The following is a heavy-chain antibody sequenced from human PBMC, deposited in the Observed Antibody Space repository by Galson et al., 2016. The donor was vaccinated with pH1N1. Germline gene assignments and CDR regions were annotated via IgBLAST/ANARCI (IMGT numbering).Heavy chain of an antibody. CDR1: GGTFGSYG. J-gene: IGHJ2*01. CDR3: AREDYYDTDLSDWYFDL. V-gene: IGHV1-69*13. Sequence: SVKVSCKASGGTFGSYGINWVRQAPGQGLEWMGGIIPILNTAKYAQNFQGRVTITADESATTAYMELTSLRSEDTAMYFCAREDYYDTDLSDWYFDLRGRGTLLTVSS. D-gene: IGHD3-22*01. CDR2: IIPILNTA.